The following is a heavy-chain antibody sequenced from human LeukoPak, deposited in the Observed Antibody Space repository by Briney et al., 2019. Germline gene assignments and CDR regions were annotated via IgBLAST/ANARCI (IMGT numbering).Heavy chain of an antibody. V-gene: IGHV4-39*01. CDR2: IYYSGST. CDR1: GGSISSSSYY. CDR3: ARHRGYSSSWYTPYYFDY. D-gene: IGHD6-13*01. J-gene: IGHJ4*02. Sequence: SETLSLTCTVSGGSISSSSYYWGWIRQPPGKGLEWIGSIYYSGSTYYNPSLKSRVTISVDTSKNQFSLKLSSVTAADTAVYYCARHRGYSSSWYTPYYFDYWGQGTLVTVSS.